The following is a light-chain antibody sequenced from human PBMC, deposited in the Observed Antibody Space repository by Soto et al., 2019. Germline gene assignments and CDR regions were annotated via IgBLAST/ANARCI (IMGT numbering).Light chain of an antibody. Sequence: EIVMTQSPATLSVSPGERATLSCRASQSISTELAWYQQKPGQPPRLLIYSASTRATDVSARFTGSGSGSEFTLTISGLQSEDFAVYYCQQGHNWPLTFGQGTRLEI. CDR3: QQGHNWPLT. V-gene: IGKV3-15*01. CDR2: SAS. CDR1: QSISTE. J-gene: IGKJ2*01.